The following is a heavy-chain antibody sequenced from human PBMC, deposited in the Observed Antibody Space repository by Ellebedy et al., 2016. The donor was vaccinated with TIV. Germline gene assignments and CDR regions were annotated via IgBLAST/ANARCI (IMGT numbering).Heavy chain of an antibody. CDR3: ARVAEITMVRGVIALSY. Sequence: AASVKVSCKASGYTFTTYYMHWVRQAPGQGLEWMGRINPSGGSTTYAQKFQGRVTMTRDTSTSTVYMELSSLRSEDTAVYYCARVAEITMVRGVIALSYWGQGTLVTVSS. CDR2: INPSGGST. V-gene: IGHV1-46*01. CDR1: GYTFTTYY. J-gene: IGHJ4*02. D-gene: IGHD3-10*01.